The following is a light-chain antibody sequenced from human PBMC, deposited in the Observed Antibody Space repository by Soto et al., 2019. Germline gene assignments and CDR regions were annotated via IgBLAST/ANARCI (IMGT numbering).Light chain of an antibody. J-gene: IGLJ2*01. CDR2: VGTGGIVG. V-gene: IGLV9-49*01. CDR3: GADHGSGNNFVVV. CDR1: SGYSNYK. Sequence: QAVVTQPPSASASLGASVTLTCTLSSGYSNYKVDWYQQRPGKGPRFVMRVGTGGIVGSKGDDIPDRFSVLASGLNRYLTIKNIQEEDESDYHCGADHGSGNNFVVVFGGGTKLTVL.